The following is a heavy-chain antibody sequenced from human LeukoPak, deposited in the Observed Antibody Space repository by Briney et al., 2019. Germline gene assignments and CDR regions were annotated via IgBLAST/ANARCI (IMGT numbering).Heavy chain of an antibody. CDR2: IIPIFGTA. J-gene: IGHJ4*02. CDR3: ARVVGATYLFDY. CDR1: GGTFSGYA. V-gene: IGHV1-69*13. D-gene: IGHD1-26*01. Sequence: GASVKVSCKASGGTFSGYAISWVRQAPGQGLEWMGGIIPIFGTANYAQKFQGRVTITADESTSTAYMELSSLRSEDTAVYYCARVVGATYLFDYWGQGTLVTVSS.